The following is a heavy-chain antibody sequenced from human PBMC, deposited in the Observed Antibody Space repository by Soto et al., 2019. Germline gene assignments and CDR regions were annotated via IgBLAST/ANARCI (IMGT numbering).Heavy chain of an antibody. CDR3: ARLSSLGDSSGYQNWFDP. D-gene: IGHD3-22*01. Sequence: ASVKVSCKASGYTFTSYGISWVRQAPGQGLEWMGWISAYNGNTNYAQKLQGRVTMTTVTSTSTAYMELRSLRSDDTAVYYCARLSSLGDSSGYQNWFDPWGQGTLVTVSS. CDR2: ISAYNGNT. CDR1: GYTFTSYG. V-gene: IGHV1-18*01. J-gene: IGHJ5*02.